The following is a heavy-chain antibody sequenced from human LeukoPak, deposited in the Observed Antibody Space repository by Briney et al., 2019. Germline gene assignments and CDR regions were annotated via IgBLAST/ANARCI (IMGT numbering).Heavy chain of an antibody. V-gene: IGHV3-11*01. Sequence: NPGGSLRLSCAASGFTFSDYYMSWIRQAPGKGLEWVSYISSTVITTYCADSVKGRFTISRDNAKNSLYLQMNSLRAEDTAVYYCVRSVCNWNDVDYWGQGTLVTVSS. J-gene: IGHJ4*02. CDR2: ISSTVITT. CDR3: VRSVCNWNDVDY. CDR1: GFTFSDYY. D-gene: IGHD1-20*01.